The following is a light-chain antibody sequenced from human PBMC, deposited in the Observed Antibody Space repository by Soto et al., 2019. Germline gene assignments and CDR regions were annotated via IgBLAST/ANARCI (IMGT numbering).Light chain of an antibody. CDR3: QQYKSYWT. J-gene: IGKJ1*01. CDR1: QSISSW. Sequence: DIQVTQSPSTPSASVGDIVTINFRASQSISSWLAWYQQKPGKAPKALIYDASSLESGVPSRFSGSGSGTEFTLTISSLQPDDFATYYCQQYKSYWTFGQGTKVDI. V-gene: IGKV1-5*01. CDR2: DAS.